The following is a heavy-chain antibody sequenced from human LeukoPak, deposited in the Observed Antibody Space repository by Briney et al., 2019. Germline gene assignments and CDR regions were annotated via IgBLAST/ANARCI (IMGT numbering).Heavy chain of an antibody. CDR2: INPSGTYK. V-gene: IGHV3-11*05. D-gene: IGHD1-1*01. CDR1: RLTLSDKY. Sequence: GRSLRLSCEASRLTLSDKYMSSIRQAPGKGLEWVSYINPSGTYKNADSVKGRFTVSRDNAKNSLYLQMNSLRAEDTAVYYCARATGQGNGAHFDYWGQGTLVTVSS. CDR3: ARATGQGNGAHFDY. J-gene: IGHJ4*02.